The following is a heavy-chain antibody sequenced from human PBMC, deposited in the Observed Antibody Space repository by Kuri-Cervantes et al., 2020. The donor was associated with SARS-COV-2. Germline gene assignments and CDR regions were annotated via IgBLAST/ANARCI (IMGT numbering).Heavy chain of an antibody. CDR2: ISSSGSTI. J-gene: IGHJ4*02. Sequence: GESLKISCAASGFTFSDYYMSWIRQAPGKGLEWVSYISSSGSTIYYADSVKGRFTISRDNSKNTLYLQMNSLRAEATAVYYCARDLAGGQLWPFFDYWGQGTLVTVSS. CDR1: GFTFSDYY. V-gene: IGHV3-11*04. CDR3: ARDLAGGQLWPFFDY. D-gene: IGHD5-18*01.